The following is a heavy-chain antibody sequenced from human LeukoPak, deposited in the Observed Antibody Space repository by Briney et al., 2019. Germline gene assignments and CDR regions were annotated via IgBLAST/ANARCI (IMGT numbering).Heavy chain of an antibody. V-gene: IGHV3-30-3*01. CDR3: ARGVQVTIFGVVIGYGMDV. J-gene: IGHJ6*02. D-gene: IGHD3-3*01. Sequence: GGSLRLSCAASGFTFSSYAMSWVRQAPGKGLEWVAVISYDGSNKYYADSVKGRFTISRDNSKNTLYLQMNSLRAEDTAVYYCARGVQVTIFGVVIGYGMDVWGQGTTVTVSS. CDR2: ISYDGSNK. CDR1: GFTFSSYA.